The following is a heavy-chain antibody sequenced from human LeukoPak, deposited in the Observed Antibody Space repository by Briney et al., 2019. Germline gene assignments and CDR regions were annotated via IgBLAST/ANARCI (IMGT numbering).Heavy chain of an antibody. D-gene: IGHD6-25*01. V-gene: IGHV4-34*01. CDR3: TREATANSGGYYFDY. CDR1: GGSFSGYY. Sequence: SETLSLTCAVYGGSFSGYYWSWIRQPPGKGLEWVGRINISGNTNYNPSLKSRVTMSVDTSKNQFSLRLNFVTAADTAVYYCTREATANSGGYYFDYWGQGTLVTVSS. CDR2: INISGNT. J-gene: IGHJ4*02.